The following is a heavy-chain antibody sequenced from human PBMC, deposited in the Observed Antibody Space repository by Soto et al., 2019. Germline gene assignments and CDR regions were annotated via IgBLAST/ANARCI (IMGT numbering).Heavy chain of an antibody. D-gene: IGHD3-22*01. CDR3: ARAYYYDSSGFYRTDFYYYGMDV. CDR1: GFTFSSYA. V-gene: IGHV3-30*04. Sequence: WGSLRLSCVASGFTFSSYAMHWVRQAPGKGLEWVAVISIDGTNKYYADSVKGRFTMSRDNSKNTLYLQMNSLRAEDTAVYYCARAYYYDSSGFYRTDFYYYGMDVWGQGTTVTVSS. J-gene: IGHJ6*02. CDR2: ISIDGTNK.